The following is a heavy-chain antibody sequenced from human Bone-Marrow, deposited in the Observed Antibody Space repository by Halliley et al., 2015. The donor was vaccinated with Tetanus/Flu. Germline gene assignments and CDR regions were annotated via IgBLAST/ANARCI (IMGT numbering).Heavy chain of an antibody. D-gene: IGHD2-8*01. Sequence: TLSLTCTVSGGSVSSGTFYWNWIRQSPGKGLEWLGYVYFSGSTNYNPSLKSRVTVSVDTANNQFSLSLKSATTADTAVYYCARAYGVWPVIGYNGLDVWGQGTAGTVSS. CDR2: VYFSGST. J-gene: IGHJ6*02. CDR3: ARAYGVWPVIGYNGLDV. V-gene: IGHV4-61*01. CDR1: GGSVSSGTFY.